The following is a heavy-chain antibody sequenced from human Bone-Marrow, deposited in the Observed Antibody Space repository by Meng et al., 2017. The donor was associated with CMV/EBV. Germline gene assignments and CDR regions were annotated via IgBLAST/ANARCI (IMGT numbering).Heavy chain of an antibody. Sequence: GGSLRPSCAASGFTFSSYAMHWVRQAPGKGLEWVAVISYDGSNKYYANSVKGRFTISRDNSKNTLYLQMNSLRAEDTAVYYCARDGYYYGSGGPAHIDYWGQGTLVTVSS. V-gene: IGHV3-30*04. CDR3: ARDGYYYGSGGPAHIDY. D-gene: IGHD3-10*01. J-gene: IGHJ4*02. CDR2: ISYDGSNK. CDR1: GFTFSSYA.